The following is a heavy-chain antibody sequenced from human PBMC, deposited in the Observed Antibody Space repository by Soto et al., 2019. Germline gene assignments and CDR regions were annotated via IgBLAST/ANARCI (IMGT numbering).Heavy chain of an antibody. CDR2: IYSGGNT. V-gene: IGHV3-53*01. Sequence: GGSLRLSCAASGFTFSSYSMNWVRQAPGKGLEWVSLIYSGGNTYYADSVKGRFTISRDNSKNTVYLQMKGLRAEDTAVYYCARETVTYYYYYGLDVWGQGTAVTVSS. D-gene: IGHD4-4*01. J-gene: IGHJ6*02. CDR1: GFTFSSYS. CDR3: ARETVTYYYYYGLDV.